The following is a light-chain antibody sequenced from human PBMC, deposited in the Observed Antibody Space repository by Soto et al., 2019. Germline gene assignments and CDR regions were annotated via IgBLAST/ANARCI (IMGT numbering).Light chain of an antibody. Sequence: QSALTQPASVSGSPGQSXXISXXXTXXDVGGYNYVSWYQQHPGKAPXXXXXXVSNRPSGVSNRFXGSKSGNTASLTISGLQAEDEADYYCSSYTSSSTLVFXGGTKLTVL. J-gene: IGLJ2*01. CDR2: XVS. CDR3: SSYTSSSTLV. V-gene: IGLV2-14*01. CDR1: XXDVGGYNY.